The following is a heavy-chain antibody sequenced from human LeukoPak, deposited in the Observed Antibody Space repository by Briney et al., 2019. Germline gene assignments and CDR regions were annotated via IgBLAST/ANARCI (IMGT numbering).Heavy chain of an antibody. CDR3: ARDRTLGNWYFDL. D-gene: IGHD3-16*01. J-gene: IGHJ2*01. V-gene: IGHV4-59*01. CDR2: VHSSGTT. Sequence: SETLSLTCTVSGGSISSNFWSWIRQPPGKGLESIGYVHSSGTTNYNPSPKSRVTISVDTSKNQFSLKLSSVTAADTAVYYCARDRTLGNWYFDLWGRGTLVTVSS. CDR1: GGSISSNF.